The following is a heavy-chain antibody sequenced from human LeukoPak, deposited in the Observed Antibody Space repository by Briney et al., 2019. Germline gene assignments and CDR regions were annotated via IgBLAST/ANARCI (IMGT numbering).Heavy chain of an antibody. J-gene: IGHJ4*02. V-gene: IGHV3-74*01. CDR1: GFTFSSYW. D-gene: IGHD6-19*01. CDR2: INSDGSST. CDR3: ARDAVTGYSSGWYKPFPFDS. Sequence: GGSLRLSCAASGFTFSSYWMHWVRHAPGKGLVWVSRINSDGSSTSDADSVKGRFTISRDNAKNTLYLQMNSLRAEDTAVYYCARDAVTGYSSGWYKPFPFDSWGQGTLVTVSS.